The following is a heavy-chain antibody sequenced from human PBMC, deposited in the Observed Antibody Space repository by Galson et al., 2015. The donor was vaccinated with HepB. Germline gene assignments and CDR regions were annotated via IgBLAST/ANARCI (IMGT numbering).Heavy chain of an antibody. Sequence: SLRLSCAASGFTFSNYAMSWFRQTPDKGLEWISTISPSGHTTDYADSVKGRFTISRDNSRTTVHLHMNSLRAEDTAVYYCASLAVIGTNYMDVWGKGTTVAVSS. CDR2: ISPSGHTT. D-gene: IGHD6-13*01. V-gene: IGHV3-23*01. CDR3: ASLAVIGTNYMDV. J-gene: IGHJ6*03. CDR1: GFTFSNYA.